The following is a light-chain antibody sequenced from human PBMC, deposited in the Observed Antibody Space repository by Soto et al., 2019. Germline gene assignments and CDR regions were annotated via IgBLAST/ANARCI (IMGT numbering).Light chain of an antibody. CDR1: DNDVGRYNH. CDR2: EVN. V-gene: IGLV2-23*02. Sequence: QSVLTQPASVSGSPGQSITISCTGSDNDVGRYNHVSWYQHHPGKAPKLIIYEVNKRPPGPSYRFSGSKSGNTASLTISGLQTDDEADYFCCSYAGFSSIVFGGGTQPTVL. CDR3: CSYAGFSSIV. J-gene: IGLJ3*02.